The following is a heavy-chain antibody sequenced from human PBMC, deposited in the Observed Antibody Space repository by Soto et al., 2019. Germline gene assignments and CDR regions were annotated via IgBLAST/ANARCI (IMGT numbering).Heavy chain of an antibody. CDR2: IYYSGST. J-gene: IGHJ6*02. Sequence: QVQLQESGPGLVKPSQTLSLTCTVSGGSIGGGYYWSWIRQHPGKGLEWIGYIYYSGSTYYNPSLKSRVTISVDTSKNQFSLKLSSVTAADTAVYYCARDLRRFGELQDVWGQGTTVTVSS. V-gene: IGHV4-31*03. CDR3: ARDLRRFGELQDV. CDR1: GGSIGGGYY. D-gene: IGHD3-10*01.